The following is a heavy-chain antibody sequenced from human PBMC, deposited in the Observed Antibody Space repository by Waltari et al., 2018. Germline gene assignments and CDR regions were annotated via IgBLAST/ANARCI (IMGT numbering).Heavy chain of an antibody. V-gene: IGHV4-34*01. CDR3: ARTWGNSPPLGWLDP. CDR2: ISPSGVP. J-gene: IGHJ5*02. D-gene: IGHD7-27*01. Sequence: QVQLHQWGAGLLKPSETLSLTCAVPGGLFFDYSWSWIRQPPGKGLEWIGEISPSGVPHYNPSLRSRVTMSVDTIKKRFSLKLTSVTAADTAVYFCARTWGNSPPLGWLDPWGQGTRVTISS. CDR1: GGLFFDYS.